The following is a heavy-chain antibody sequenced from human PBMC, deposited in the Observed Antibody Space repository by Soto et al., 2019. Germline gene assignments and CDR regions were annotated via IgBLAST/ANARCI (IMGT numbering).Heavy chain of an antibody. Sequence: QVQLVQSGAEVKKPGSSVKVSCKASGGTFSSYAISWVRQAPGQGLEWMGGIITIFGTANYAQKVQGRVTITADESTSRACMELSSLRSEGTAVYYCARGGYYDSSGAVDYWGQGTLVTVSS. CDR1: GGTFSSYA. D-gene: IGHD3-22*01. CDR2: IITIFGTA. CDR3: ARGGYYDSSGAVDY. J-gene: IGHJ4*02. V-gene: IGHV1-69*12.